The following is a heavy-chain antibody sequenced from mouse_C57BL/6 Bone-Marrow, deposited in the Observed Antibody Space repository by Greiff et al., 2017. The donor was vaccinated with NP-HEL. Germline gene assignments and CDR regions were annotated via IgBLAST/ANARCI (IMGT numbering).Heavy chain of an antibody. CDR1: GYTFTSYW. Sequence: VQVVESGAELAKPGASVKLSCKASGYTFTSYWMHWVKQRPGQGLEWIGYINPSSGYTKYNQKFKDKATLTADKSSSTAYMQLSSLTYEDSAVYYCARSPRYGNFAMDYWGQGTSVTVSS. D-gene: IGHD2-1*01. J-gene: IGHJ4*01. V-gene: IGHV1-7*01. CDR2: INPSSGYT. CDR3: ARSPRYGNFAMDY.